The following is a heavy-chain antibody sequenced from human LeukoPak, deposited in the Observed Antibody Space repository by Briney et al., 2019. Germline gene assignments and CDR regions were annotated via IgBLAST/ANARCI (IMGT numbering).Heavy chain of an antibody. D-gene: IGHD6-19*01. Sequence: SETLSLTCTVSGGSISSSSYYWGWIRQPPGEGLEWIGSIYYSGSTYYNPSLKSRVTISVDTSKNQFSLKLSSVTAADTAVYYCARVTGYSSGWYLFDYWGQGTLVTVSS. CDR2: IYYSGST. CDR3: ARVTGYSSGWYLFDY. CDR1: GGSISSSSYY. V-gene: IGHV4-39*07. J-gene: IGHJ4*02.